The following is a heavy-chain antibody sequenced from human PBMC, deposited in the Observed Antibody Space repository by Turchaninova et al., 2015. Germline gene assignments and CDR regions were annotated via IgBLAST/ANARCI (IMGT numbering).Heavy chain of an antibody. CDR3: ARGGAAAGMTPHFDY. V-gene: IGHV4-34*01. CDR1: GGSFSGDD. J-gene: IGHJ4*02. CDR2: SNHSGST. D-gene: IGHD6-13*01. Sequence: QVPLQQWGAGLLKPSETLSLTCAVFGGSFSGDDWSWIRQPPGKGLDWIGESNHSGSTNYNPSLKSRVTISVDTSKNQFSLRLSSVTAADTAVYYCARGGAAAGMTPHFDYWGQGTLVTVSS.